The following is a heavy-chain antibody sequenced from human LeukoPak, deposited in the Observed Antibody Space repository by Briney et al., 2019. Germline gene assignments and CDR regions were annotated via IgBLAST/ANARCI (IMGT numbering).Heavy chain of an antibody. V-gene: IGHV1-3*01. CDR2: INAGNGNT. CDR3: ARDLGLSSGYAYYYYGMDV. D-gene: IGHD3-22*01. CDR1: GYTFTTYT. Sequence: GASVKVSCKASGYTFTTYTMHWVRQAPGQRLEWMGWINAGNGNTKYSQKFQGRVTITRDTSASTAYKELSSLRSEDTAMYYCARDLGLSSGYAYYYYGMDVWGQGTTVIVSS. J-gene: IGHJ6*02.